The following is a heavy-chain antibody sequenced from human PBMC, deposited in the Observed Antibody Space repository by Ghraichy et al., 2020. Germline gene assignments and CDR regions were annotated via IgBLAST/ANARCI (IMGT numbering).Heavy chain of an antibody. CDR2: SYESGNT. CDR1: GGSISSGGYS. CDR3: ARNYMSWYFDV. Sequence: SETLSLTCAVSGGSISSGGYSWNWIRQPPGKGLEWIGYSYESGNTYYNPSLKTRVNISIDKSKNQFSLRLSSVTAADTAVYYCARNYMSWYFDVWGRGSLVSVSS. V-gene: IGHV4-30-2*01. D-gene: IGHD1-7*01. J-gene: IGHJ2*01.